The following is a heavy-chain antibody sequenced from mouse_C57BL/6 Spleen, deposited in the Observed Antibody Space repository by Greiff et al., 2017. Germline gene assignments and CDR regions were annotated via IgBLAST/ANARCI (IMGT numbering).Heavy chain of an antibody. Sequence: QVQLQQPGAELVKPGASVKLSCKASGYTFTSYWMHWVKQRPGQGLEWIGMIHPNSGSTNYNEKFKSKATLTVDKSSSTAYMQLSSLTSEDSAVYYCARKTDYEGFAYWGQGTLVTVSA. CDR3: ARKTDYEGFAY. CDR2: IHPNSGST. J-gene: IGHJ3*01. V-gene: IGHV1-64*01. D-gene: IGHD2-4*01. CDR1: GYTFTSYW.